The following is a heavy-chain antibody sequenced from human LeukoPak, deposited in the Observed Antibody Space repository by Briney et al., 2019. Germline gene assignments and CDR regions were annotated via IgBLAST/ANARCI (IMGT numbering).Heavy chain of an antibody. D-gene: IGHD3-3*01. J-gene: IGHJ6*04. V-gene: IGHV3-23*01. CDR1: GFTFSSYA. Sequence: GGSLRLSCAASGFTFSSYAMSWVRQAPGKGREWVSAISGSGGSTYYADSVKGRFTISRDNSNNTLYLQMNSLRAEDTAVYYCAKDRITVFGVVPDVWGKGTTVTVSS. CDR2: ISGSGGST. CDR3: AKDRITVFGVVPDV.